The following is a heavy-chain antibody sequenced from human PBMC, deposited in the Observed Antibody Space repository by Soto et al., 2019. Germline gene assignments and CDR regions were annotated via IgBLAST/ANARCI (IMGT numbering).Heavy chain of an antibody. V-gene: IGHV4-39*01. Sequence: SETLSLTCTVSGGSISSSSYYWGWIRQPPGKGLEWIGSIYYSGNTYYNPSLKSRVTISVDTSKNQFSLKLSSVTAADTAVYYCARLGIIFRSESSFIGWFDPWGQGTLVTVSS. CDR1: GGSISSSSYY. CDR3: ARLGIIFRSESSFIGWFDP. D-gene: IGHD1-20*01. CDR2: IYYSGNT. J-gene: IGHJ5*02.